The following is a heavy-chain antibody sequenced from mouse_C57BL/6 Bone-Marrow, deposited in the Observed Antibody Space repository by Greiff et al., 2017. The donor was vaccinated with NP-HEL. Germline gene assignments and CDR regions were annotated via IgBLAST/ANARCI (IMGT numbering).Heavy chain of an antibody. V-gene: IGHV1-80*01. CDR3: ARLIYYYGYWYFDV. J-gene: IGHJ1*03. CDR1: GYAFSSYW. Sequence: QVQLKESGAELVKPGASVKISCKASGYAFSSYWMNWVKQRPGKGLEWIGQIYPGDGDTNYNGKFKGKATLTADKSSSTAYMQLSSLTSEDSAVYFCARLIYYYGYWYFDVWGTGTTVTVPS. CDR2: IYPGDGDT. D-gene: IGHD1-1*01.